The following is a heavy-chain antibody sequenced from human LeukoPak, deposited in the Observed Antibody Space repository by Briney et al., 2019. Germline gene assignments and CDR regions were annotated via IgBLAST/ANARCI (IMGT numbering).Heavy chain of an antibody. J-gene: IGHJ3*01. CDR3: AREIGTSRAGLAWFEL. V-gene: IGHV3-30*03. Sequence: GGSLRLSCAASGFTFSIYGMHWVRQAPGKGLEWVAVVSYDGTNKFYADSVKGRFTISRASSKNTLYLQMNSLGVEDTAVYYCAREIGTSRAGLAWFELWGQGTMVTVSS. CDR2: VSYDGTNK. CDR1: GFTFSIYG. D-gene: IGHD4/OR15-4a*01.